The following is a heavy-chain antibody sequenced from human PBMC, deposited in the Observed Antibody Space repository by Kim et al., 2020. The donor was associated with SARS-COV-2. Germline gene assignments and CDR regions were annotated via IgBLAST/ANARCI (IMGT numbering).Heavy chain of an antibody. J-gene: IGHJ6*02. CDR1: GFTFSSYG. CDR3: AKDRCSSTSCYRPYYYGMDV. CDR2: ISYDGSNK. V-gene: IGHV3-30*18. D-gene: IGHD2-2*02. Sequence: GGSLRLSCAASGFTFSSYGMHWVRQAPGKGLEWVAVISYDGSNKYYADSVKGRFTISRDNSKNTLYLQMNSLRAEDTAVYYCAKDRCSSTSCYRPYYYGMDVWGQGTTVTISS.